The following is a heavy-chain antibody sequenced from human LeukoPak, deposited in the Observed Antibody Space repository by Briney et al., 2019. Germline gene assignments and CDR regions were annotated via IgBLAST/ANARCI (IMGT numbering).Heavy chain of an antibody. CDR3: ARGLRDILTGYYGKYNWFDP. D-gene: IGHD3-9*01. Sequence: PSETLSLTCTVSGGSISSTIGYWGWIRQPPGKGLEWIGTIYYSGSAYYNPSLKSRVTISVDTSKNQFSLKLSSVTAADTAVYYCARGLRDILTGYYGKYNWFDPWVQGTLVTVSS. CDR1: GGSISSTIGY. J-gene: IGHJ5*02. V-gene: IGHV4-39*07. CDR2: IYYSGSA.